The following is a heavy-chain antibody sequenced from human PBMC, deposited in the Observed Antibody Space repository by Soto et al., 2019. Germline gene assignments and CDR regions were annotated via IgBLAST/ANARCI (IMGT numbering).Heavy chain of an antibody. CDR3: ARGRTYYYDSSGYYYLFYWFDP. J-gene: IGHJ5*02. Sequence: SETLSLTCAVYGGSFSGYYWSWIRPPPGKGLEWIGEINHSGSTNYNPSLKSRVTISVDTSKNQFSLKLSSVTAADTAVYYCARGRTYYYDSSGYYYLFYWFDPWGQGTLVTVS. D-gene: IGHD3-22*01. CDR2: INHSGST. V-gene: IGHV4-34*01. CDR1: GGSFSGYY.